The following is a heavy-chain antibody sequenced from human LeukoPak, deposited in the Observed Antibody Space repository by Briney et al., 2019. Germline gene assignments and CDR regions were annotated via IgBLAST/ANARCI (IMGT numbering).Heavy chain of an antibody. CDR1: GDSISSYY. CDR2: IYSSGST. V-gene: IGHV4-59*01. J-gene: IGHJ4*02. CDR3: VRDHYYNSSGYTFVY. D-gene: IGHD3-22*01. Sequence: SETLSLTCTVSGDSISSYYWSWIRQPPGKGLEWIGYIYSSGSTNYNPSLKGRVTISVDTSKNQFSLKLRSVTAADTAVYYCVRDHYYNSSGYTFVYWGQRTLVTVSS.